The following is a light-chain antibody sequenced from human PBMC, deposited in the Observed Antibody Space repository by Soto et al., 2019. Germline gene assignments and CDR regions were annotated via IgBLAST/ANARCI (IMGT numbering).Light chain of an antibody. Sequence: QSVLTQPTSASGTPGQRVTISCSGSISNLGSNFVFWYQQLPGAAPKLLISRNDQRPSGVPDRFSGSKSGTSASLAISGLRSEDEADYHCAAWDDSLRGVVFGGGTKVTVL. J-gene: IGLJ3*02. V-gene: IGLV1-47*01. CDR1: ISNLGSNF. CDR2: RND. CDR3: AAWDDSLRGVV.